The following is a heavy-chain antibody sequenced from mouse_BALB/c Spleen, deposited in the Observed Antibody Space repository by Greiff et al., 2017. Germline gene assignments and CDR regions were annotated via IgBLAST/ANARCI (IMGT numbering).Heavy chain of an antibody. D-gene: IGHD1-1*01. CDR2: IWSGGST. Sequence: VKLMESGPGLVQPSQSLSITCTVSGFSLTSYGVHWVRQSPGKGLEWLGVIWSGGSTDYNAAFISRLSISKDNSKSQVFFKMNSLQADDTAIYYCARRRDYYGSSPAWFAYWGQGTLVTVSA. CDR3: ARRRDYYGSSPAWFAY. V-gene: IGHV2-4-1*01. CDR1: GFSLTSYG. J-gene: IGHJ3*01.